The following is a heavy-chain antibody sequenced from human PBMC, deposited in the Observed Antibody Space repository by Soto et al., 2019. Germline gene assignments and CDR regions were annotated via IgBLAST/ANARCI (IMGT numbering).Heavy chain of an antibody. J-gene: IGHJ4*02. D-gene: IGHD3-10*01. Sequence: GGSLRLSCAASGFTFSSYAMSWVRQAPGKGLEWVSAISGSGGSTYYADSVKGRFTISRDNSKNTLYLQMNSLRAEDTAVYYCAKDHGSGDLGGFYFDYWGQGTLVTVSS. CDR1: GFTFSSYA. CDR3: AKDHGSGDLGGFYFDY. V-gene: IGHV3-23*01. CDR2: ISGSGGST.